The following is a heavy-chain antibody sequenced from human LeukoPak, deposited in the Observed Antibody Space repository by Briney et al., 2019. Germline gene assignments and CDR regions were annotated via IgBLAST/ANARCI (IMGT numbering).Heavy chain of an antibody. J-gene: IGHJ4*02. CDR1: GGTFSSYA. CDR3: ARQGSRCNGVCSFDY. V-gene: IGHV1-69*01. CDR2: IIPIFGTA. D-gene: IGHD2-8*01. Sequence: GSSVKVSCKASGGTFSSYAISWVRQAPGQGLEWMGGIIPIFGTANYAQKFQGRVTITADESTSTAYMELSSLRSEDTAAYYCARQGSRCNGVCSFDYWGQGTLVTVSS.